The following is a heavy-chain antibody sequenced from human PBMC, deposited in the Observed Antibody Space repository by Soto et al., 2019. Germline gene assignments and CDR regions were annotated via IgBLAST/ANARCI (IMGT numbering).Heavy chain of an antibody. CDR3: ARAHEVAWFDS. V-gene: IGHV3-21*01. J-gene: IGHJ5*01. D-gene: IGHD2-15*01. CDR2: ITNRGTHT. CDR1: GFSFSSYT. Sequence: EVQLVESGGGLVKPGESLRLSCAASGFSFSSYTMNWVRQAPGKGLQWVSSITNRGTHTYSADSVKGRFTISRDNDKNSLSLQMNNLRAEDTAIYFCARAHEVAWFDSWGLGTLVTVTS.